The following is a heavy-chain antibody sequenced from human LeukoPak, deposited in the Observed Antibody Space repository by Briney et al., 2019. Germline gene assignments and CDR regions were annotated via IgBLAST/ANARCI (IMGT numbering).Heavy chain of an antibody. CDR3: AKDRAARGRGNYFYMDV. D-gene: IGHD2/OR15-2a*01. CDR2: IDHDGINT. CDR1: GFTFSTYW. V-gene: IGHV3-74*01. J-gene: IGHJ6*03. Sequence: GGSLRLSCAASGFTFSTYWMHWVRQAPGKGLVWVSRIDHDGINTYYADSVKGRFTISRDNRENSLYLQMNSLRPEDTALYYCAKDRAARGRGNYFYMDVWGKGTTVTVSS.